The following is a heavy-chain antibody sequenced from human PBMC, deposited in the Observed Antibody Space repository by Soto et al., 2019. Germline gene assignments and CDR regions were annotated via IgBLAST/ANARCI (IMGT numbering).Heavy chain of an antibody. Sequence: PSETLSLTCTVSGGSISSYYWSWIRQPPGKGLEWIGYIYYSGSTNYNPSLKSRVTISVDTSKNQFSLKLSSVTAADTAMYYCARTSAAGKYYYGMDVWGQGTTVTVSS. CDR2: IYYSGST. CDR3: ARTSAAGKYYYGMDV. J-gene: IGHJ6*02. D-gene: IGHD6-13*01. V-gene: IGHV4-59*01. CDR1: GGSISSYY.